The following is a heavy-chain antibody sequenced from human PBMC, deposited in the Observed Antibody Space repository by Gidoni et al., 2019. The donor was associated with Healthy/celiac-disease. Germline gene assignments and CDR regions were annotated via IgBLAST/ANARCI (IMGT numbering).Heavy chain of an antibody. Sequence: EVQLLESGGGLVQPGGSLRLSCAASAFTFSSYAWGWVRQAPGKGVEWVSTISGRGGSTYSADAVKGRFTISRDNSKNTLYLQMNSLRAEDTAVYYCAKDFMDYYDSSGYYPLGYWGQGTLVTVSS. CDR1: AFTFSSYA. J-gene: IGHJ4*02. D-gene: IGHD3-22*01. CDR3: AKDFMDYYDSSGYYPLGY. CDR2: ISGRGGST. V-gene: IGHV3-23*01.